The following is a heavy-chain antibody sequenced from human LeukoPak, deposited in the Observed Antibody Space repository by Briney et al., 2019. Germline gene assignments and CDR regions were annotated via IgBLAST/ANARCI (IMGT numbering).Heavy chain of an antibody. J-gene: IGHJ4*02. CDR3: ARKPRYCSGGSCYWYYFDY. V-gene: IGHV4-39*07. CDR1: GGSISSSGYY. CDR2: IYYSGST. D-gene: IGHD2-15*01. Sequence: PSETLSLTCTVSGGSISSSGYYWGWIRQPPGKGLEWIANIYYSGSTYYNPSLKSRVTISVDTSRNQFSLKLSSVTAADTAVYYCARKPRYCSGGSCYWYYFDYWGQGTLVTVSS.